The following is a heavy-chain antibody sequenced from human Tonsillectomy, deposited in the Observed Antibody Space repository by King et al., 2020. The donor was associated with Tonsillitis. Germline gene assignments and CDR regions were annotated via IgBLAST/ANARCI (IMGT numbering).Heavy chain of an antibody. CDR2: INPSGGST. V-gene: IGHV1-46*01. Sequence: VQLVESGAEVKKPGASVKVSCTASGYTFTSYYMHWVRQAPGQGLEWMGIINPSGGSTSYAQKFQGRVTMTRDTSTSTVYMELSSLRSEDTAVYYCARLSKDGEGFDPWGQGTLVTVSS. CDR1: GYTFTSYY. D-gene: IGHD3-10*01. CDR3: ARLSKDGEGFDP. J-gene: IGHJ5*02.